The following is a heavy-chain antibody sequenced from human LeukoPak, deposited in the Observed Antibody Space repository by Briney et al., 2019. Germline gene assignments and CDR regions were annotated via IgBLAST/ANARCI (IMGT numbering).Heavy chain of an antibody. CDR1: GGTFSSYA. D-gene: IGHD4-23*01. V-gene: IGHV1-69*05. Sequence: SVKVSCKASGGTFSSYAISWVRQAPGQGLEWMGGIIPIFGTANYAQKFQGRVTITTDESTSTAYMELSSLRSEDTAVYYCAREATVDFNWFDPWGQGTLVTVSS. CDR3: AREATVDFNWFDP. CDR2: IIPIFGTA. J-gene: IGHJ5*02.